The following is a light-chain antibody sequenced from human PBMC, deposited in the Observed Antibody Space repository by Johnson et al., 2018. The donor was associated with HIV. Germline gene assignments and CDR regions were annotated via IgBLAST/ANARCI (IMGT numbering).Light chain of an antibody. V-gene: IGLV1-51*01. CDR1: SSNIGNNY. J-gene: IGLJ1*01. CDR2: DNN. Sequence: QSVLTQPPSVSAAPGQKVTISCSGSSSNIGNNYVSWYQQLPGTAPKLLIYDNNTRPSGIPDRFSGSTSGTSATLGITGLQTGDEPDYYCGTWDSSLSTYVFGTGTKVTVL. CDR3: GTWDSSLSTYV.